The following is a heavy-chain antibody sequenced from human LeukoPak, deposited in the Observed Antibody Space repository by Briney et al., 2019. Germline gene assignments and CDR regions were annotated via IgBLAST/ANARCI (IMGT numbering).Heavy chain of an antibody. V-gene: IGHV3-66*01. CDR2: IYSGGST. CDR3: ARAPWWITIFGVVTNYFDY. D-gene: IGHD3-3*01. J-gene: IGHJ4*02. Sequence: GGSLRLSCAASGFTFSSYAMSWVRQAPGKGLEWVSVIYSGGSTYYADSVKGRFTISRDNSKNTLYLQMNSLRAEDTAVYYCARAPWWITIFGVVTNYFDYWGQGTLATVSS. CDR1: GFTFSSYA.